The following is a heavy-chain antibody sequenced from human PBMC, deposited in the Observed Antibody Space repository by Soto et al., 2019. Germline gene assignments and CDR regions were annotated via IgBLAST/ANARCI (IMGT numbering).Heavy chain of an antibody. J-gene: IGHJ6*02. D-gene: IGHD2-2*01. CDR2: ISAYNGNT. Sequence: QVQLVQSGAEVKKPGASVKVSCKASGYTFTSYGISWVRQAPGQGLEWMGWISAYNGNTNYAQKLQGRVTMTTDTSTSTAYMELRSLRSDDTAVYYCARDRIVLVPAAQFRKLSYYYYGMDVWGQGTTVTVSS. CDR1: GYTFTSYG. CDR3: ARDRIVLVPAAQFRKLSYYYYGMDV. V-gene: IGHV1-18*01.